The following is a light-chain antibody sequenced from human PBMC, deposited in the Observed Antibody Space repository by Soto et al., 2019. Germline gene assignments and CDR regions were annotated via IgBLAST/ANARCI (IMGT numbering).Light chain of an antibody. V-gene: IGLV2-14*01. CDR3: TSYTSSITYV. CDR1: SSDVGGYNY. J-gene: IGLJ1*01. Sequence: QSALTQPPSVCVSPGQSITISCTGTSSDVGGYNYVSWYQQHPGKAPKLMIYEVSNRPSGVSNRFSGSKSGNTASLTIAGLQAEDEADYYCTSYTSSITYVFGTGTQVTVL. CDR2: EVS.